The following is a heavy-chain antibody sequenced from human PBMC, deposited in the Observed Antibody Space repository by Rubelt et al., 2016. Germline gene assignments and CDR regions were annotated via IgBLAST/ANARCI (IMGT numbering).Heavy chain of an antibody. Sequence: QVQLQQWGAGLLKPSETLSLTCAVYGGSFCGYYWSWIRQPPGKGLEWIGEIHPSGSTTYNPSLKSRVTMSVDKSKNQCPRTRGSVTAADTAVYYCARLSTAMLFDPWGQGTLVTVSS. D-gene: IGHD5-18*01. CDR1: GGSFCGYY. J-gene: IGHJ5*02. CDR2: IHPSGST. V-gene: IGHV4-34*01. CDR3: ARLSTAMLFDP.